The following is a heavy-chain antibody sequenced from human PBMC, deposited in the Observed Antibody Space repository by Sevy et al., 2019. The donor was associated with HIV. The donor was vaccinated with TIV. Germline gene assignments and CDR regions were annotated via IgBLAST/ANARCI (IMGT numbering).Heavy chain of an antibody. D-gene: IGHD4-17*01. CDR3: TTDRSYGDYVHYYYYGMDV. CDR1: GLTFSNDN. Sequence: GGSLRLSCAASGLTFSNDNMNWVRQAPGKGLEWVSFISSESGYIYYADSVKGRFSISRDNAKNSLYLQMNSLRAEDTAVYYCTTDRSYGDYVHYYYYGMDVWGQGTTVTVSS. J-gene: IGHJ6*02. V-gene: IGHV3-21*01. CDR2: ISSESGYI.